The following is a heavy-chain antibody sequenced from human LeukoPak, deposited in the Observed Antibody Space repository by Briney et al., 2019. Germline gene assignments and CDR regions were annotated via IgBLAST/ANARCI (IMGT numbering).Heavy chain of an antibody. Sequence: PGGSLTLSRAPSEFTLTIYAMSSARHPPGKGRGWVSGLSGSGGGSEYADSVKGRFTISRDNSKNTLYLQMNSLRAEDTAVYYCTKRYSSACFDYWGQGTLVTVSS. CDR3: TKRYSSACFDY. CDR2: LSGSGGGS. D-gene: IGHD4-11*01. CDR1: EFTLTIYA. J-gene: IGHJ4*02. V-gene: IGHV3-23*01.